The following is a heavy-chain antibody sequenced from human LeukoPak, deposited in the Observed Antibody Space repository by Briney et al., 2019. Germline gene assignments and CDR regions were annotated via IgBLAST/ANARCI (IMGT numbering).Heavy chain of an antibody. Sequence: PSETLSLTCTVSGGSLSSYYWSWIRQPPGKGLEWIGHIYYSGSTNYNPSLKSRVTISVDTSKNQFSLKLSSVTAADTAVYYCARYITMVRGVYYYGMDVWGKGTTVTVSS. D-gene: IGHD3-10*01. J-gene: IGHJ6*04. CDR2: IYYSGST. CDR1: GGSLSSYY. V-gene: IGHV4-59*01. CDR3: ARYITMVRGVYYYGMDV.